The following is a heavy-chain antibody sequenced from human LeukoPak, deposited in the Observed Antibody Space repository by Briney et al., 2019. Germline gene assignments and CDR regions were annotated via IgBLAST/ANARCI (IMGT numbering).Heavy chain of an antibody. CDR3: ASGAHSDY. CDR2: INHSGST. CDR1: GFTFSSYW. V-gene: IGHV4-34*01. Sequence: GSLRLSCAASGFTFSSYWMSWIRQPPGKGLEWIGEINHSGSTNYNPSLKSRVTISVDTSKNQFSLKLSSVTAADTAVYYCASGAHSDYWGQGTLVTVSS. J-gene: IGHJ4*02.